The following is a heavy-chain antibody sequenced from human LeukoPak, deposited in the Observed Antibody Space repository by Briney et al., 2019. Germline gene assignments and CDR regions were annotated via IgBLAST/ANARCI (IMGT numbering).Heavy chain of an antibody. Sequence: PSETLSLTCTVSGGSISSSSYYWGWIRQPPGKGLEWIGSIYDGGITYYNPSLKSRLPITVDTSKNQSSQKLSSVRAADTAVYYCAGQGSYYNPDFVCWGRGTLVTVSS. CDR3: AGQGSYYNPDFVC. D-gene: IGHD3-10*01. CDR1: GGSISSSSYY. V-gene: IGHV4-39*01. CDR2: IYDGGIT. J-gene: IGHJ4*02.